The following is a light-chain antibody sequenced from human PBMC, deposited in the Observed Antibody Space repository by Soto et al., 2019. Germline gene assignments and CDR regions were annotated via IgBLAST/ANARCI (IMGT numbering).Light chain of an antibody. V-gene: IGKV3-15*01. J-gene: IGKJ2*01. CDR3: QQYPTRPSYT. CDR1: QSVTSN. Sequence: EIVMTQSPATLSVSPGERATLSCRASQSVTSNLAWYQQKPGQAPRLLIYGASTRATGIPARFSGSGSGTEVTPPHQRPPFEDFGVYLCQQYPTRPSYTFGQGTKLEIK. CDR2: GAS.